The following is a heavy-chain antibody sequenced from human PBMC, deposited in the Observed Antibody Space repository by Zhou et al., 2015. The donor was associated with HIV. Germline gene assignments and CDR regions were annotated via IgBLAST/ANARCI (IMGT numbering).Heavy chain of an antibody. CDR3: ARGRGCSSTSCYRSSSHPYYGMDV. D-gene: IGHD2-2*01. J-gene: IGHJ6*02. CDR2: IIPILGIA. Sequence: QVQLVQSGAEVKKPGSSVKVSCKASGGTFSSYTISWVRQAPGQGLEWMGRIIPILGIANYAQKFQGRVTITADKSTSTAYMELSSLRSEDTAVYYCARGRGCSSTSCYRSSSHPYYGMDVWGQGTTVTVSS. V-gene: IGHV1-69*02. CDR1: GGTFSSYT.